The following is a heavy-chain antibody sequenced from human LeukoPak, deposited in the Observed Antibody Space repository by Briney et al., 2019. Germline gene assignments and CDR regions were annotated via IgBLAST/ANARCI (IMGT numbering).Heavy chain of an antibody. CDR3: ARDTGRYCSGGSCYSPYYFDY. D-gene: IGHD2-15*01. J-gene: IGHJ4*02. CDR2: INPSVGRT. V-gene: IGHV1-46*01. Sequence: GASVNVSCKASGYTFTSYYMHWVRQAPGQGLEWMGIINPSVGRTSYVQKFQGRVTITADESRSTAYMELSSLRSEDTGVYCCARDTGRYCSGGSCYSPYYFDYWGQGTLVTVSS. CDR1: GYTFTSYY.